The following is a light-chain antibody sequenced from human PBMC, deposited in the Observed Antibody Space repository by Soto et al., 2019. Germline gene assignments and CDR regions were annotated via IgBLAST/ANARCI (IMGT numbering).Light chain of an antibody. J-gene: IGLJ3*02. V-gene: IGLV2-14*03. CDR2: DVS. CDR3: SSYTSSSTWV. Sequence: QSALTQPASVSGSPEQSITISCTGTSSDVGGYNYVSWYQQHPGKAPKLLIYDVSNRPSGVSSRVSGSKSGNTASLTISGLQAEDEADYYCSSYTSSSTWVFGGGTKVTVL. CDR1: SSDVGGYNY.